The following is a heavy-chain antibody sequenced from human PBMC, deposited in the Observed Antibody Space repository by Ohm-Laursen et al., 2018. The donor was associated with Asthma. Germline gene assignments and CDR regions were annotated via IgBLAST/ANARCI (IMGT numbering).Heavy chain of an antibody. V-gene: IGHV3-74*01. CDR1: GFTFSSYW. CDR2: INSDGSST. J-gene: IGHJ6*02. CDR3: ARDLRDFRSYYGMDV. Sequence: SLRLSCAASGFTFSSYWMHWVRHAPGKGLVWVSRINSDGSSTSYADSVKGRFTISRDNAKNTLYLQMNSLRAEDTAVYYCARDLRDFRSYYGMDVWGQGTTVTVSS. D-gene: IGHD3-3*01.